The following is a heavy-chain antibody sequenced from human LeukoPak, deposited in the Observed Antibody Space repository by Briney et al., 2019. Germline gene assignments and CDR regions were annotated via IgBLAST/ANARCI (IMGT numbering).Heavy chain of an antibody. CDR2: FYPEDGET. V-gene: IGHV1-24*01. J-gene: IGHJ6*02. CDR1: GYTLTELS. Sequence: ASVTVSFKVSGYTLTELSMHWVRQAPGKGLEGVGGFYPEDGETIYAQKFQGRVTMTEDTSTDTAYMELSSLRSEHTAVYYCATLSSGSFPLGAYYYYGMDVWGQGTTVTVSS. D-gene: IGHD1-26*01. CDR3: ATLSSGSFPLGAYYYYGMDV.